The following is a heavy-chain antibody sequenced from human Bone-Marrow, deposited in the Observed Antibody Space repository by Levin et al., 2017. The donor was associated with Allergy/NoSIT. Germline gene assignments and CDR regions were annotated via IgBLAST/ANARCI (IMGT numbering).Heavy chain of an antibody. J-gene: IGHJ6*02. CDR3: AKSAVAVGYYYPMDV. Sequence: PGGSLRLSCAASGFTFEDYAMYWVRQAPGKGLEWVSGIGWNSGTIAYADSVKGRFTISRDNAKNSLFLQMNSLGPEDTALYFCAKSAVAVGYYYPMDVWGQGTTVIVSS. CDR2: IGWNSGTI. CDR1: GFTFEDYA. V-gene: IGHV3-9*01. D-gene: IGHD6-19*01.